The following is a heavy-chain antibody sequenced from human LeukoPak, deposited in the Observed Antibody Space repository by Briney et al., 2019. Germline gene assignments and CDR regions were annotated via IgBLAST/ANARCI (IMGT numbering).Heavy chain of an antibody. D-gene: IGHD2-2*01. V-gene: IGHV3-21*01. CDR3: SRAGIVVVPAAMGY. J-gene: IGHJ4*02. CDR2: ISSSSSYI. Sequence: GGSLRLSCAASGFTFSSYSMNWVRKAPGKGLEWVSSISSSSSYIYYADSVKGRFTISRDNAKNSLYLQMNSLRAEDTAVYYCSRAGIVVVPAAMGYWGQGTLVTVSS. CDR1: GFTFSSYS.